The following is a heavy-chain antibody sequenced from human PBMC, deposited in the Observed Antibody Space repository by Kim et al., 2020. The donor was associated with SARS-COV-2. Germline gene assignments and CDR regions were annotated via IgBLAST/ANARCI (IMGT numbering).Heavy chain of an antibody. CDR1: GFSISSYY. Sequence: SETLSLTCTVSGFSISSYYWSWIRQPPGKGLEWIGYIYYSGSTNYNPYLKSRVTISVDTSKNQFSLKLSSVTAADTAVYYCARGDSAFTMAYWSWGHGTLVTVSS. CDR3: ARGDSAFTMAYWS. D-gene: IGHD3-3*01. J-gene: IGHJ4*01. V-gene: IGHV4-59*01. CDR2: IYYSGST.